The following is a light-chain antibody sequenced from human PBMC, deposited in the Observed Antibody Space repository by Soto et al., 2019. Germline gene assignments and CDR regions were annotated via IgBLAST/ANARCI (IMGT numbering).Light chain of an antibody. Sequence: DVVMTQSPLSLPVTLGQPASISCRSSQSLVYVNGDTYLDWFQHRPGQSPRRLLYKVSNRDSGVPDRFSGSGSGPDFTLKISRVEAEDVGVYYCMQGTHWPYTFGQGTKLEIK. CDR3: MQGTHWPYT. J-gene: IGKJ2*01. CDR1: QSLVYVNGDTY. V-gene: IGKV2-30*01. CDR2: KVS.